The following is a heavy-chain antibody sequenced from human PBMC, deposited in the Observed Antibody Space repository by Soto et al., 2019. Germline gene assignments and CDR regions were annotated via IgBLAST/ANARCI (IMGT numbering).Heavy chain of an antibody. J-gene: IGHJ5*02. CDR2: ISGSGDST. V-gene: IGHV3-23*01. CDR1: GFTFSNYA. Sequence: VQLLESGGGLVQPGGSLRLSCAASGFTFSNYAMSWVRQAPGKGLEWVSAISGSGDSTYYADSVKGRFTISRDNSKNTLYLQMNSLRAEDTAVYYCAKRGLGYCSTTSCRGRWFDPWGQGTLVTVSS. D-gene: IGHD2-2*01. CDR3: AKRGLGYCSTTSCRGRWFDP.